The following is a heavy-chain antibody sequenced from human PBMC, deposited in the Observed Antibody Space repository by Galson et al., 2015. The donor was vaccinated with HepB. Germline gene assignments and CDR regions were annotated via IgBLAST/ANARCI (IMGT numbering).Heavy chain of an antibody. CDR1: GFTFTSSA. CDR2: IVVGSANT. D-gene: IGHD3-10*01. Sequence: SVKVSCKASGFTFTSSAMQWVRQARGQRLEWIGWIVVGSANTNYAQKFQERVTMTRDTSTSTAYMELSSLRSEDTAVYYCAAATESPRLNTIDYWGQGTLVTVSS. J-gene: IGHJ4*02. CDR3: AAATESPRLNTIDY. V-gene: IGHV1-58*02.